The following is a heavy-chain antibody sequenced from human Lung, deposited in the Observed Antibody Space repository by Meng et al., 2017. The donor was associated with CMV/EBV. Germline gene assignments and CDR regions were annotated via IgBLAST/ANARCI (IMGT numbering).Heavy chain of an antibody. J-gene: IGHJ3*02. CDR3: ARDLGDDCTNGVCYSVDAFDI. Sequence: ASVKVSXKASGYTFTGYYMHWVRQAPGQGLEWMGWINPNSGGTNYAQKFQGRVTMTRDTSISTAYMELSRLRSDDTAVYYCARDLGDDCTNGVCYSVDAFDIWGQGKXV. CDR2: INPNSGGT. V-gene: IGHV1-2*02. D-gene: IGHD2-8*01. CDR1: GYTFTGYY.